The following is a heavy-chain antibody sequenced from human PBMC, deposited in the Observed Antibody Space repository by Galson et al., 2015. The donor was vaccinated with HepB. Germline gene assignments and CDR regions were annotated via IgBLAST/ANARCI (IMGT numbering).Heavy chain of an antibody. D-gene: IGHD3-10*01. J-gene: IGHJ4*02. CDR2: IRYDGGNQ. CDR1: GFTFSSYG. Sequence: SLRLSCAASGFTFSSYGMHWVRQAPGKGLGWVAYIRYDGGNQYYADSVKGQFTISRDNSKNTLYLQMNSLRAEDTAVYYCARVLWFGEKYYIDYWGQGTLVTVSS. CDR3: ARVLWFGEKYYIDY. V-gene: IGHV3-30*02.